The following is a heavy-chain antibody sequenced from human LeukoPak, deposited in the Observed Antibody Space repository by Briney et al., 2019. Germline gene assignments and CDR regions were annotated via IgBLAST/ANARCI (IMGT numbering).Heavy chain of an antibody. D-gene: IGHD3-3*01. CDR1: GGTFSSYA. V-gene: IGHV1-69*13. J-gene: IGHJ4*02. Sequence: ASVKVSCKASGGTFSSYAISWVRQAPGQGLEWMGGIIPIFGTANYAQKFQGRVTITADESTSTAYMELSSLRSEDTAVYYCARDRNYHFWSGYHYWDQGTLATVSS. CDR3: ARDRNYHFWSGYHY. CDR2: IIPIFGTA.